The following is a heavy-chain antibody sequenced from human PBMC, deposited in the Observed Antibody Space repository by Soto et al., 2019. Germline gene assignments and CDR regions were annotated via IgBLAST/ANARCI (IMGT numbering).Heavy chain of an antibody. V-gene: IGHV4-61*03. CDR3: ASDFGSGYFDY. D-gene: IGHD3-10*01. J-gene: IGHJ4*02. Sequence: SETLSLTCAVSGASVSSGSFYWSWIRQPPGKGLEWIGYVYYSDTSNYNPSLKSRVTISVDTSKNHFSLRLSSVTAADTALYYCASDFGSGYFDYWGQGTLVTVSS. CDR2: VYYSDTS. CDR1: GASVSSGSFY.